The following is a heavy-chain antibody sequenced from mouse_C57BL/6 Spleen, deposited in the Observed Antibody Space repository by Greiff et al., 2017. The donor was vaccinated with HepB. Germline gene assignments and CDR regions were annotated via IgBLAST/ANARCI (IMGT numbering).Heavy chain of an antibody. CDR2: IWSDGST. V-gene: IGHV2-6-1*01. J-gene: IGHJ2*01. CDR1: GFSLTSYG. Sequence: VKVVESGPGLVAPSQSLSITCTVSGFSLTSYGVHWVRQPPGKGLEWLVVIWSDGSTTYNSALKSRLSISKDNSKSQVFLKMYSLQTDDTAMYYCARHADFYYYGSSYPYFDYWGQGTTLTVSS. CDR3: ARHADFYYYGSSYPYFDY. D-gene: IGHD1-1*01.